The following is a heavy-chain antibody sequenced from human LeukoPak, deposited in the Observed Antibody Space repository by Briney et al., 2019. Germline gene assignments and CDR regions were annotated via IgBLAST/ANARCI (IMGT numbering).Heavy chain of an antibody. D-gene: IGHD2-15*01. Sequence: ASVKVSCKASGYTFTGYYVHWVRQAPGQGLEWMGRINPNSGGTNYAQKFQGRVTMTRDTSISTAYMELSRLRSDDTAVYYCARDLPYCSGGSCYSGAFDIWGQGTMVTVSS. J-gene: IGHJ3*02. CDR2: INPNSGGT. V-gene: IGHV1-2*06. CDR3: ARDLPYCSGGSCYSGAFDI. CDR1: GYTFTGYY.